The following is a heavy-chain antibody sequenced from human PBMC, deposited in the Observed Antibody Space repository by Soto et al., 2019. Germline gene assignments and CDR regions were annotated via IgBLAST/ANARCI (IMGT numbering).Heavy chain of an antibody. D-gene: IGHD2-21*02. Sequence: QVQLVESGGGVVQPGRSLRLSCAASGFTFSGLGMHWVRQAPGKGLEWVAVIRYDGSNIYYADAVKGRFTISRGNSKDTLYLHMTGPRADDTAVYYCARDEVEHTAFYDYFAYWGQGTLVTFSS. CDR2: IRYDGSNI. V-gene: IGHV3-33*01. CDR1: GFTFSGLG. J-gene: IGHJ4*02. CDR3: ARDEVEHTAFYDYFAY.